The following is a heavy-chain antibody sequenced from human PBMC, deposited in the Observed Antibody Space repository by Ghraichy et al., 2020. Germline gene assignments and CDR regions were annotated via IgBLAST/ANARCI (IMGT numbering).Heavy chain of an antibody. CDR2: ISSSGDTI. D-gene: IGHD6-13*01. V-gene: IGHV3-48*03. CDR3: ARDDGQPRAYNWFGP. J-gene: IGHJ5*02. CDR1: GFTFSTFE. Sequence: LSLTCAASGFTFSTFEMNWVRQTPGKGLEWVSHISSSGDTIHYAESVKGRFTISRDNAKNSLYLQMNSLRAEDTAIYFCARDDGQPRAYNWFGPWGRGTLVTVSS.